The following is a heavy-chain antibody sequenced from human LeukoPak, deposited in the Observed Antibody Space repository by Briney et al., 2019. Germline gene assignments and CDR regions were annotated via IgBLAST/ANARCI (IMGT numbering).Heavy chain of an antibody. CDR1: GGTFSSYT. D-gene: IGHD1-14*01. Sequence: SVKVSCKASGGTFSSYTISWVRQAPGQGLEWMGRIIPILGIANYAQKFQGRVTITADESTSTAYMELSSLRSEDTAVYYCAREREPLPPDYWGQGTLVTVSS. CDR2: IIPILGIA. CDR3: AREREPLPPDY. J-gene: IGHJ4*02. V-gene: IGHV1-69*04.